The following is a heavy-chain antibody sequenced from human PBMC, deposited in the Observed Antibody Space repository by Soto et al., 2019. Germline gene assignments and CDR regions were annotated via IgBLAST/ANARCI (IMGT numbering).Heavy chain of an antibody. CDR1: GGTFSSYT. Sequence: QVQLVQSGAEVKKPGSSVKVSCKASGGTFSSYTISWVRQAPGQGLEWMGRIIPILGIANYAQKLQGRVTITADKSTSTAYMELSSLRSEDTAVYYCARGGSRIVGATSPGDYQHWGQGTLVTVSS. J-gene: IGHJ1*01. V-gene: IGHV1-69*02. CDR2: IIPILGIA. CDR3: ARGGSRIVGATSPGDYQH. D-gene: IGHD1-26*01.